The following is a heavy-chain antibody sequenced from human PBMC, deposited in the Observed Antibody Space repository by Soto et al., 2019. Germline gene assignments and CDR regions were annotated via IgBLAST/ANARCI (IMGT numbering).Heavy chain of an antibody. D-gene: IGHD4-17*01. CDR1: GYTFTSYD. Sequence: QVQLVQSGAEVKKPGASVKVSCKASGYTFTSYDINWVRQATGQGFEYLGWMNPNSGNTGYVKKCEGTVTMTRDPSTGTAYMELSSLRTAATALYYCARGMKYGDYSRWFDPWGPGTLVTVSS. CDR3: ARGMKYGDYSRWFDP. CDR2: MNPNSGNT. V-gene: IGHV1-8*01. J-gene: IGHJ5*02.